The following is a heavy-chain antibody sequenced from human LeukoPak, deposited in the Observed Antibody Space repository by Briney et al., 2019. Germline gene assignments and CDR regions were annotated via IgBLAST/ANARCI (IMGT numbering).Heavy chain of an antibody. D-gene: IGHD5-12*01. V-gene: IGHV1-2*02. CDR3: ARDQSLSWGYSGYPGYYYYGMDV. CDR1: GYTFTGYY. CDR2: INPNSGGT. J-gene: IGHJ6*02. Sequence: ASVKVSCKASGYTFTGYYMHWVRQAPGQGLEWMGWINPNSGGTNYAQKFQGRVTMTRDTSISTAYMELSRLRSDDTAVYYCARDQSLSWGYSGYPGYYYYGMDVWGQGTTVTVSS.